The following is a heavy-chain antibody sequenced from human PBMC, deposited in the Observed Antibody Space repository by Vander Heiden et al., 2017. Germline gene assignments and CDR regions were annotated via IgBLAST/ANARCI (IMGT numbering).Heavy chain of an antibody. CDR3: VGYGGNSEVAR. V-gene: IGHV3-48*02. CDR1: GFTFSSYS. CDR2: ISSSSSTI. Sequence: EVQLVESGGGLLQPGGSLSLPCAAPGFTFSSYSRNWVRQVPGKGLEWVSYISSSSSTIYYADSVKGRFTISRDNAKDSLYLQMKSLRDEETAVYYCVGYGGNSEVARWGQGTLVTISS. J-gene: IGHJ4*02. D-gene: IGHD4-17*01.